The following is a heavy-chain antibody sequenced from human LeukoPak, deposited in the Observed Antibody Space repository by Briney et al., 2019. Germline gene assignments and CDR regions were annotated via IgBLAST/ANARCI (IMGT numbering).Heavy chain of an antibody. CDR1: GFTVSSNY. D-gene: IGHD4-11*01. CDR2: IYSGGST. V-gene: IGHV3-53*01. J-gene: IGHJ6*03. Sequence: GGSLILSCAASGFTVSSNYMSWVRQAPGKGLEWVSVIYSGGSTYYADSVKGRFTISRDNSKNTLYLQMNSLRAEDTAVYYCARDRSSNYASWNCYYYMDVWGKGTTVTVSS. CDR3: ARDRSSNYASWNCYYYMDV.